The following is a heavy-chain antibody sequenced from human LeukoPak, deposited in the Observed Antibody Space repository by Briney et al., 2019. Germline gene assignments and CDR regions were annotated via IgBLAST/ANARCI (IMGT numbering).Heavy chain of an antibody. CDR2: IYTSGST. CDR3: AIRGYCSSTSCYTEVDY. Sequence: SETLSLTCTVSGGSISSYYWSWIRQPAGKGLEWIGRIYTSGSTNYNPSLKSRVTMSVDTSKNQFSLKLSSVTAADTAMYYCAIRGYCSSTSCYTEVDYWGQGTLVTVSS. V-gene: IGHV4-4*07. CDR1: GGSISSYY. D-gene: IGHD2-2*02. J-gene: IGHJ4*02.